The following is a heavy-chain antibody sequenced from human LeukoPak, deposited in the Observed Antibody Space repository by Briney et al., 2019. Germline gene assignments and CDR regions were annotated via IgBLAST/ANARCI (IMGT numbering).Heavy chain of an antibody. V-gene: IGHV3-20*04. J-gene: IGHJ5*02. D-gene: IGHD6-19*01. CDR1: GVTFDEDR. CDR3: ARDLVALAGTLRFDH. Sequence: GXGLRLSCAESGVTFDEDRMRWGRERPGKRGEWGSGINGKGGGTDYAETVKGGVTISREKAKNSLYLQMNSLRAEDTALYYCARDLVALAGTLRFDHWGPGTLVTVSS. CDR2: INGKGGGT.